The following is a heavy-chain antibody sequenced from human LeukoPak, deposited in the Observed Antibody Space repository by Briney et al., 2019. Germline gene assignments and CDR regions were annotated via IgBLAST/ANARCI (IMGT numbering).Heavy chain of an antibody. V-gene: IGHV5-51*01. CDR2: IYPGDSDT. CDR3: ARHPFYSNYYYGMDV. J-gene: IGHJ6*02. D-gene: IGHD4-4*01. Sequence: PGESLKISCKGSGYSFTSYWIGWVRQMPGKGLEWMGIIYPGDSDTRYSPSFQGQVTISADKSISTAYLQWSSLKASDTALYYCARHPFYSNYYYGMDVWGQGTTVTVSS. CDR1: GYSFTSYW.